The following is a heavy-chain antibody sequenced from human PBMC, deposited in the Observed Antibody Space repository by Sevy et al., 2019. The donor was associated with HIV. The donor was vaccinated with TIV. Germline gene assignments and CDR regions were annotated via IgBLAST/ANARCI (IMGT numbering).Heavy chain of an antibody. Sequence: GGSLRLSCAASGFTFSSYGMHWVRQAPGKGLEWVAVISYDGSNKYYADSVKGRFTISRDNSKNTLYLQMNSLRAEDTAVYYCAKDLRAVAGTNGMDVWGQGTTVTVSS. V-gene: IGHV3-30*18. CDR3: AKDLRAVAGTNGMDV. J-gene: IGHJ6*02. CDR1: GFTFSSYG. D-gene: IGHD6-19*01. CDR2: ISYDGSNK.